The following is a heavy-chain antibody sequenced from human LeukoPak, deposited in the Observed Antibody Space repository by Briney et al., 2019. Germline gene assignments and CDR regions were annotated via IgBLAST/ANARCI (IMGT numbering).Heavy chain of an antibody. J-gene: IGHJ6*03. CDR2: IYTSGST. D-gene: IGHD1-26*01. CDR1: GGSISSYY. V-gene: IGHV4-4*07. CDR3: ARDLSGSYWGDYYYYYMDV. Sequence: SETLSLTCTVSGGSISSYYWSWIRQPAAKGLEWIGRIYTSGSTNYNPSLKSRVTMSVDTSKNQFSLKLSSVTAADTAVYYCARDLSGSYWGDYYYYYMDVWGKGTTVTISS.